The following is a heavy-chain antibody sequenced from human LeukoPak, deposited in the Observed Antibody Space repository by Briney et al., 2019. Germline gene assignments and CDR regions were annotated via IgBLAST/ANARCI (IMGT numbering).Heavy chain of an antibody. D-gene: IGHD3-10*01. J-gene: IGHJ4*02. CDR2: INHSGST. V-gene: IGHV4-34*01. CDR3: ARGWSYSAFDY. Sequence: SETLSLTRAVYGGSFSGYYWSWIRQPPGKGLEWIGEINHSGSTNYNPSLKSRVTISVDTSKNQFSLKLSSVTAADTAVYYCARGWSYSAFDYWGQGTLVTVPS. CDR1: GGSFSGYY.